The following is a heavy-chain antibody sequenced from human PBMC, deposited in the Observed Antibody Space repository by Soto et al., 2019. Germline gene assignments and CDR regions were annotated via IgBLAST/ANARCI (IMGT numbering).Heavy chain of an antibody. J-gene: IGHJ6*02. CDR3: ARGIPKYNYYYGMDV. D-gene: IGHD2-21*01. CDR1: GFTFSSYS. V-gene: IGHV3-48*01. Sequence: GGSLRLSCAASGFTFSSYSMNWVRQAPGKGLEWVSYISSSSSTIYYADSVKGRFTISRDNAKNSLYLQMNSLRAEDTAVYYCARGIPKYNYYYGMDVWGQGTTVTVSS. CDR2: ISSSSSTI.